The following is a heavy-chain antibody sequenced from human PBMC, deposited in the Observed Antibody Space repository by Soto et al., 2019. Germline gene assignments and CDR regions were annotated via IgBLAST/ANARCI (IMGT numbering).Heavy chain of an antibody. CDR3: ARDRLPYHYDSSGDYYEDY. V-gene: IGHV1-18*04. Sequence: QVQLVQSGAEVKKPGASVKVSCKASGYTFTSYGISWVRQAPGQGLEWMGWISAYNGNTNYAQKLQGRVTMTTDTATSTAYMELRSLRSDDTAVYYCARDRLPYHYDSSGDYYEDYWGQGTLVTVSS. J-gene: IGHJ4*02. CDR2: ISAYNGNT. CDR1: GYTFTSYG. D-gene: IGHD3-22*01.